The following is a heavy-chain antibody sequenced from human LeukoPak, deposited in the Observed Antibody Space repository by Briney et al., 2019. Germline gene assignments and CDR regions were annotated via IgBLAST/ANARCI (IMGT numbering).Heavy chain of an antibody. Sequence: PGRSLRLSCAASGFTFSSYGMHWVRQAPGKGLEWVAVIWYEASNKYYADSVKGRFTISRDNSKNTLYLQMNSLRAEDTAVYYCARDPQYCSGGSCYHGFWFDPWGQGTLVTVSS. V-gene: IGHV3-33*01. J-gene: IGHJ5*02. CDR2: IWYEASNK. D-gene: IGHD2-15*01. CDR3: ARDPQYCSGGSCYHGFWFDP. CDR1: GFTFSSYG.